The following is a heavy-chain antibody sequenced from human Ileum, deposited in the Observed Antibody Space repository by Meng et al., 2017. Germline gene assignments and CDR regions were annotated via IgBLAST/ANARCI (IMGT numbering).Heavy chain of an antibody. Sequence: GGSLRLSCAASGFTLSRYWMHWVRQVPGKGLEWVGRINSNTNGGITDYAAPVKGRFTISRDDSKSTLYLQMNSLRTEDTAVYHCTSYYDGRGDYWGQGTLVTVSS. V-gene: IGHV3-15*01. CDR1: GFTLSRYW. CDR2: INSNTNGGIT. J-gene: IGHJ4*02. CDR3: TSYYDGRGDY. D-gene: IGHD3-22*01.